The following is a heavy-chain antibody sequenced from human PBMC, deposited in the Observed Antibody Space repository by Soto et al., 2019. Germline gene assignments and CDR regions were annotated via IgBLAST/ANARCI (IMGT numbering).Heavy chain of an antibody. CDR3: ARGFNSALDI. V-gene: IGHV3-7*01. CDR2: IKQDGSEK. Sequence: GGSLRLSCAATGFIFSSYWMSWVRQAPGKGLEWVANIKQDGSEKYYVDSAKGRFSISRDNAKNSLHLQMNSLRAEDTAVYYCARGFNSALDIWGQGKMVTVSS. CDR1: GFIFSSYW. J-gene: IGHJ3*02.